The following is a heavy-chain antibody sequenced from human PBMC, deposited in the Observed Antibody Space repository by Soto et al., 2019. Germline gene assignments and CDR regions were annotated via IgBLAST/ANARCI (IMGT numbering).Heavy chain of an antibody. CDR2: ISSSGYI. CDR3: VRGTPTPGLDI. J-gene: IGHJ6*02. Sequence: GGSLRLSCAASGFNFNSYTINWVRQAPGKRLEWLSSISSSGYIFSTDSVRGRFTISRDNAKNSLYLNMDSLRVGDTATYYCVRGTPTPGLDIWGRGTTVTVSS. D-gene: IGHD1-1*01. CDR1: GFNFNSYT. V-gene: IGHV3-21*04.